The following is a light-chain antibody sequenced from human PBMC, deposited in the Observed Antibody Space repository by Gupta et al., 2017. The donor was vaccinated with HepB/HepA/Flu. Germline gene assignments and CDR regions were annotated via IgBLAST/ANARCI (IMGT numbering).Light chain of an antibody. CDR1: SSDVGSYNL. CDR3: CSYAGSSTWV. V-gene: IGLV2-23*02. J-gene: IGLJ3*02. CDR2: EVS. Sequence: QSALTQSASVSGSPGQSITISCTGTSSDVGSYNLVSWYQQHPGKAPTLMIYEVSKRPSGVSNRFSGSKSGNPASLTISGLQADDEADYYCCSYAGSSTWVFGGGTKLTVL.